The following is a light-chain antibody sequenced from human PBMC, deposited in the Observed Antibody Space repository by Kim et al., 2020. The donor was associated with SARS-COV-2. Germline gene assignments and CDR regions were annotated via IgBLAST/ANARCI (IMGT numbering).Light chain of an antibody. V-gene: IGLV2-8*01. Sequence: QYVTIACTGTSSDVSAYNYVSWYQQHPGKAPKLIIYEVAKRPSGVPDRFSGSKSGNAASLTVSGLQAEDETDYYCSSYAGIIWVFGGGTQLTVL. CDR3: SSYAGIIWV. J-gene: IGLJ3*02. CDR1: SSDVSAYNY. CDR2: EVA.